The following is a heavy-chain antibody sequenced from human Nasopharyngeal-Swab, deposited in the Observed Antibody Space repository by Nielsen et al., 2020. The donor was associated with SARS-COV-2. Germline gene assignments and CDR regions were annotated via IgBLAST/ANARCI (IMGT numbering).Heavy chain of an antibody. J-gene: IGHJ6*02. CDR3: ARAARPESYYGMDV. CDR1: GFTFSSYW. V-gene: IGHV3-74*01. D-gene: IGHD6-6*01. Sequence: GGSLRLSCAASGFTFSSYWMHWVRQAPGKGLVWVSRINSDGSSTSYADPVKGRFTISRDNAKNTLYLQMNSLRAEDTAVYYCARAARPESYYGMDVWGQGTTVTVSS. CDR2: INSDGSST.